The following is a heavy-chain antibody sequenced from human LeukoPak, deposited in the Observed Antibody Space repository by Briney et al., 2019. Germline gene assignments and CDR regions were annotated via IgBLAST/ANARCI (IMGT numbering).Heavy chain of an antibody. CDR1: GFTFSGCY. Sequence: ASVKVSCKASGFTFSGCYMHWVRQAPGQGLEWMGWINPNSGDANYAQKFQDRVTMTRDTSISTAYMDLNRLTSDDTAIYYCARALSGDLVDYWGQGSLVTVSS. D-gene: IGHD1-26*01. J-gene: IGHJ4*02. V-gene: IGHV1-2*02. CDR2: INPNSGDA. CDR3: ARALSGDLVDY.